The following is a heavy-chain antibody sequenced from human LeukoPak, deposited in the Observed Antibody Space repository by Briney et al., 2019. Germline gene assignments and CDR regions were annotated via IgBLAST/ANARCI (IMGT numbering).Heavy chain of an antibody. J-gene: IGHJ5*02. Sequence: SETLSLTCAVSGGSISSSDYNWGWIRQPPGKGLEWIGNIYYSGNAYYNPSLKSRATISVDTSKNQFSLKLSSVTAADTAVYYCARSSLNDISTGYRNLNWFDPWGQGTLVTVSS. CDR3: ARSSLNDISTGYRNLNWFDP. CDR2: IYYSGNA. D-gene: IGHD3-9*01. V-gene: IGHV4-39*01. CDR1: GGSISSSDYN.